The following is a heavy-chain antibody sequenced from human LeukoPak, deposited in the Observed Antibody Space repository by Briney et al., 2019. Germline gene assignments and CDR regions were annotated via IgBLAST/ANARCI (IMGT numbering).Heavy chain of an antibody. CDR3: ARGGMGWFDP. CDR2: IYYSGST. J-gene: IGHJ5*02. D-gene: IGHD1-26*01. CDR1: GGSISSSSYY. Sequence: SETLSLTCTVSGGSISSSSYYWGWLRQPPGKGLEWIGSIYYSGSTYYNPSLKSRVTISVDTSKNQFSLKLSSVTAADTAVYYCARGGMGWFDPWGQGTLVTVSS. V-gene: IGHV4-39*07.